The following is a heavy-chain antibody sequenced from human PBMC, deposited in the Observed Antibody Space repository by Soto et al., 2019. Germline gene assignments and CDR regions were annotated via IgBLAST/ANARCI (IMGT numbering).Heavy chain of an antibody. J-gene: IGHJ4*02. V-gene: IGHV2-5*02. CDR3: ANAGDYDLLTFNH. Sequence: QITLKESGPTLVRPAQTLTLTCDFSGFSLSTYHMGVAWIRQPPGKALEWLALIYWDDDKRYSPSLKDRLAISNDTSSNQVVLTITNIDPGDSATYFCANAGDYDLLTFNHWGPGTLVTVSS. CDR1: GFSLSTYHMG. CDR2: IYWDDDK. D-gene: IGHD4-17*01.